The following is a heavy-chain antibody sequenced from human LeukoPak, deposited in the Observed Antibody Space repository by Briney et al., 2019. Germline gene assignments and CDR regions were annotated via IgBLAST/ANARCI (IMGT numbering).Heavy chain of an antibody. CDR2: IYGGGST. CDR3: ARALPWGAFDI. V-gene: IGHV3-53*01. CDR1: GFTVSSNY. D-gene: IGHD7-27*01. Sequence: GGSLRLSCAASGFTVSSNYMSWVRQAPGKGLEWVSVIYGGGSTYYTDSVKGRFTISRDNSKNTLYLQMNSLRAEDTAVYYCARALPWGAFDIWGQGTTVTVSS. J-gene: IGHJ3*02.